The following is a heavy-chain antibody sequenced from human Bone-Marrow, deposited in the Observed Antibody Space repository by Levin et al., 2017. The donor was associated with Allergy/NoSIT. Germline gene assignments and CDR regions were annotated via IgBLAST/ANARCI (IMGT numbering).Heavy chain of an antibody. CDR1: GFTFTSSA. Sequence: PAASVKVSCKASGFTFTSSAVQWVRQARGQRLEWIGWIVVGSGNTNYAQKFQERVTITRDMSTSTAYMELSSLRSEDTAVYYCAANIVMTTVTTEGSLDYWGQGTLVTVSS. CDR2: IVVGSGNT. D-gene: IGHD4-17*01. J-gene: IGHJ4*02. CDR3: AANIVMTTVTTEGSLDY. V-gene: IGHV1-58*01.